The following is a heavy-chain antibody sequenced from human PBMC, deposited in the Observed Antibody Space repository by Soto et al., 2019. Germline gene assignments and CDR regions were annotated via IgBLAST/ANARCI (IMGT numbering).Heavy chain of an antibody. CDR3: ARGSGDFSGTDSFEI. J-gene: IGHJ3*02. V-gene: IGHV4-59*01. D-gene: IGHD1-1*01. Sequence: PSETLSLTCSVSGDSIIRSFWGWIRQSPGKGLQYIGYISDSGVTDYDPSLKSRVTISVDTSKNQFSLKLTSVTAADTAVYYCARGSGDFSGTDSFEIWGKGTMVPVSS. CDR1: GDSIIRSF. CDR2: ISDSGVT.